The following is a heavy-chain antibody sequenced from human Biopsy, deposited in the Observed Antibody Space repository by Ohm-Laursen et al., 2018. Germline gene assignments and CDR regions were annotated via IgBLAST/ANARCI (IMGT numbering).Heavy chain of an antibody. J-gene: IGHJ4*02. D-gene: IGHD3-3*01. Sequence: GTLSLTCTVSGGSISSNSYYWGWIRQSPGKGLEWVGSDYYSGSTYYNPSLKSRITMSLDRSKSQVSLRMNSVTAADTAVYYCARARIKTSGVLIPETYYFDSWGQGTLVTVSS. CDR1: GGSISSNSYY. CDR2: DYYSGST. V-gene: IGHV4-39*07. CDR3: ARARIKTSGVLIPETYYFDS.